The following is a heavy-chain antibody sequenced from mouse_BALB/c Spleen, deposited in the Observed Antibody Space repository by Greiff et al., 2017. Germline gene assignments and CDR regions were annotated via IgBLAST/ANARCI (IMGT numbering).Heavy chain of an antibody. CDR1: GYTFTDYN. D-gene: IGHD2-1*01. J-gene: IGHJ4*01. V-gene: IGHV1S29*02. CDR3: ARVGIYYGNPLAMDY. CDR2: IYPYNGGT. Sequence: VQLKQSGPELVKPGASVKISCKASGYTFTDYNMHWVKQSHGKSLEWIGYIYPYNGGTGYNQKFKSKATLTVDNSSSTAYMELRSLTSEDSAVYYCARVGIYYGNPLAMDYWGQGTSVTVSS.